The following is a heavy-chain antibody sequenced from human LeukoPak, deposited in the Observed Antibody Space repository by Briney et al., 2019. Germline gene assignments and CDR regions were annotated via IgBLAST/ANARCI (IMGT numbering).Heavy chain of an antibody. Sequence: GGSLRLSCASSGFTLSSYSMNWVRQAPGKGLEWDSSFSSSSSYIYYAVSVKGRFTISRDNDKNTLYLQMSSVRAEDTPLYFCAKEPNRDYIGAFDFLGRGTMVTVSS. CDR1: GFTLSSYS. J-gene: IGHJ3*01. V-gene: IGHV3-21*04. D-gene: IGHD4-11*01. CDR2: FSSSSSYI. CDR3: AKEPNRDYIGAFDF.